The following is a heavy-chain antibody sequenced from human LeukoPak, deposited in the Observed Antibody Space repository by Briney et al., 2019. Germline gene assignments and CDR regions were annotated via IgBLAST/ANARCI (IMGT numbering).Heavy chain of an antibody. CDR1: GGSLSSDY. Sequence: PETLSLTCTVSGGSLSSDYWSWVRQPPGKGLEWIGYIYHGGSTNYNPSLKSRITISGDTSKNQFSLKINSVTAADTAVYYCARINWNEAYFFDSWGQGTLVTVSS. CDR2: IYHGGST. J-gene: IGHJ4*02. D-gene: IGHD1-1*01. CDR3: ARINWNEAYFFDS. V-gene: IGHV4-59*01.